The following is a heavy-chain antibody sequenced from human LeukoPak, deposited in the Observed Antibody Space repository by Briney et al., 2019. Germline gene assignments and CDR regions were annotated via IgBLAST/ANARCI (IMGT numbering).Heavy chain of an antibody. V-gene: IGHV3-11*01. Sequence: GGSLRLSCAASGFTFSDYYMSWIRQAPGKGLEWVSYISSSGSTIYYADSVKGRFTISRVNAKNSLYLQMNSLRAEDTAVYYCARHRNFDWLSYFDYWGQGTLVTVSS. D-gene: IGHD3-9*01. CDR3: ARHRNFDWLSYFDY. J-gene: IGHJ4*02. CDR1: GFTFSDYY. CDR2: ISSSGSTI.